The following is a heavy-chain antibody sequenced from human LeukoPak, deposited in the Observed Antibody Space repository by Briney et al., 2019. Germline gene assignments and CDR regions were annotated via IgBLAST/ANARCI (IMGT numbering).Heavy chain of an antibody. Sequence: PGGSLRLSCVASGFSFSSHWMSWVRQAPGKGLEWVANIKQDGNEKNFVDSVKGRFTISRDNANNSLFLQMNSLRAEDTAMYYCVRVTYYDASGYYRPFDNWGQGTLVTVSS. CDR1: GFSFSSHW. J-gene: IGHJ4*02. CDR2: IKQDGNEK. D-gene: IGHD3-22*01. V-gene: IGHV3-7*01. CDR3: VRVTYYDASGYYRPFDN.